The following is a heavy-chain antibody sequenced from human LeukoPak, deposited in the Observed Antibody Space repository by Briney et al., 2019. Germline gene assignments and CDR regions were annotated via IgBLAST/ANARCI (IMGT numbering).Heavy chain of an antibody. CDR1: GYTFTGYY. Sequence: ASVKVSCKASGYTFTGYYMHWVRQAPGQGLEWMGWIIPNSGGTNYAQKFQGRVTMTRDTSIRTAYMELSRLRSDDTAVYYCARDLRDGYTRYYFDYWGQGTLVTVSS. CDR3: ARDLRDGYTRYYFDY. D-gene: IGHD5-24*01. J-gene: IGHJ4*02. CDR2: IIPNSGGT. V-gene: IGHV1-2*02.